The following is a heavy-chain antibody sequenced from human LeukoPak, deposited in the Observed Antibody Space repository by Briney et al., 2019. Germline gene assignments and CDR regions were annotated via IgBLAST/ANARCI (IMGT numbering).Heavy chain of an antibody. V-gene: IGHV3-48*02. D-gene: IGHD6-19*01. Sequence: GGSLRLSCAASGFTFSSYSMNWVRQAPGKGLEWVSYISSSSSTIYYADSVKGRFTISRDNAKNSLYLQMNSLRDEDTAVYYCARDPMQWLVRGYFQHWGQGTLVTVSS. CDR1: GFTFSSYS. CDR2: ISSSSSTI. J-gene: IGHJ1*01. CDR3: ARDPMQWLVRGYFQH.